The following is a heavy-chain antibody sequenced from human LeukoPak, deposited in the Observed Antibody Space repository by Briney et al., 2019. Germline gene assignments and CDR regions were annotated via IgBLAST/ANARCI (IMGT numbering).Heavy chain of an antibody. CDR1: GYTFTGYY. CDR3: ARDRKPFKRSGSYYLTY. D-gene: IGHD1-26*01. V-gene: IGHV1-2*02. CDR2: INPNSGGT. J-gene: IGHJ4*02. Sequence: ASVKVSCKASGYTFTGYYMHWVRQAPGQGLEWMGWINPNSGGTNYAQKFQGRVTMSRDTSISTAYMELSRLRSDDTAVYYCARDRKPFKRSGSYYLTYWGQGTLVTVSS.